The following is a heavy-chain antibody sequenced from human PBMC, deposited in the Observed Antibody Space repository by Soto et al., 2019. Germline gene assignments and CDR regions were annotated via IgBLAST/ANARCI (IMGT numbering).Heavy chain of an antibody. V-gene: IGHV1-3*01. Sequence: DSVKVSCNASGYTFTSYDINWVRQAPGQRLEWMGWINAGNGNTKYSQKFQGRVTITADESTSTAYMELSSLRSEDTAVYYCARGEAARRGRYYYYGMDVWGQGTTVTVSS. CDR3: ARGEAARRGRYYYYGMDV. J-gene: IGHJ6*02. D-gene: IGHD6-6*01. CDR1: GYTFTSYD. CDR2: INAGNGNT.